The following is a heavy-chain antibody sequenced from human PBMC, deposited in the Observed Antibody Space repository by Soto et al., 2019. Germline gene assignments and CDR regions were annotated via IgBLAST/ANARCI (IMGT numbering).Heavy chain of an antibody. V-gene: IGHV3-23*01. J-gene: IGHJ4*01. Sequence: SLRLSCAASGFTFTNSAMSWVRQAPGKGLEWVSAISDSGGSTYYADSVKGRFTVSRDNSKNTLWLQMNSLRADDTAVYYCTTDSYITSIIVRFDYWGHGTLVTVSS. CDR1: GFTFTNSA. CDR2: ISDSGGST. D-gene: IGHD3-22*01. CDR3: TTDSYITSIIVRFDY.